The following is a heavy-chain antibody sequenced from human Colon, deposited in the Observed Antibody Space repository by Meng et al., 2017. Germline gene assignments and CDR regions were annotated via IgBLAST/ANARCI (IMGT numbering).Heavy chain of an antibody. CDR2: VSESGVYT. D-gene: IGHD1-26*01. V-gene: IGHV3-23*01. CDR1: GLTFSNYP. CDR3: ARRLIGATLHDAFDV. Sequence: GGSLRLSCAASGLTFSNYPMSWVRQDPGQALEWVAGVSESGVYTDYADSVKGRFTISRDNFQSTLYLEMNNLRVEDTAVYYCARRLIGATLHDAFDVWGQGTMVTVSS. J-gene: IGHJ3*01.